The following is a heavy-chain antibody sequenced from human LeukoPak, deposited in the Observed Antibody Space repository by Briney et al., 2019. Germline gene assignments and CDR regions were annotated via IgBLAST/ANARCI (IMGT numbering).Heavy chain of an antibody. V-gene: IGHV3-23*01. CDR1: GFTFSNYA. Sequence: TGASLRLSCAASGFTFSNYAMSWVRQAPGKGLEWVSAILGSGGSTYYADSVKGRFTVSRDNSKSTLYLQMNNLRAEDTALYYCAKWGDYDVLTGYYVPDYWGQGTLVTVSS. D-gene: IGHD3-9*01. CDR3: AKWGDYDVLTGYYVPDY. J-gene: IGHJ4*02. CDR2: ILGSGGST.